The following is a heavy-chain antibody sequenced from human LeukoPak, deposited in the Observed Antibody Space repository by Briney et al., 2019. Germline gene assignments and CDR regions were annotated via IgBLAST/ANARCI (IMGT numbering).Heavy chain of an antibody. Sequence: GSLRLSCAASGFTFSRYAMSWVRQAPGKWQEWVSAISGSGGSTYYADSVKGRFTISRDNSKNTLYLQMNSLRAEDTAVYYCAKTSGSYYTGWYFDYWGQGTLVAVSS. CDR2: ISGSGGST. D-gene: IGHD1-26*01. CDR1: GFTFSRYA. J-gene: IGHJ4*02. CDR3: AKTSGSYYTGWYFDY. V-gene: IGHV3-23*01.